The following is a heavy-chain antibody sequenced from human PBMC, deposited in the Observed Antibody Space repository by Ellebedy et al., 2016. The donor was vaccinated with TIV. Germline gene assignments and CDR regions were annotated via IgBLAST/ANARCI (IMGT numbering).Heavy chain of an antibody. CDR3: AGGTHYYYGWDV. J-gene: IGHJ6*02. CDR1: LGAVTNRGYY. Sequence: SETLSLXXSVSLGAVTNRGYYWAWLRQTPGKGLEWIGHFHHTVSTDYNPSLKGRITISVDTSKNHFSLIVTSVTAADTAVYFCAGGTHYYYGWDVWGQGTTVIVS. CDR2: FHHTVST. V-gene: IGHV4-61*03.